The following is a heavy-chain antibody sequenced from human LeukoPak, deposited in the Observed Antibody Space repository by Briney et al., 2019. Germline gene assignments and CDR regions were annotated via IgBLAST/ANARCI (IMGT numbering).Heavy chain of an antibody. J-gene: IGHJ4*02. Sequence: SETLSLTCTVSGGSISSYYWSWIRQPPGKGLEWIGEINHSGSTNYNPSLKSRVTISVDTSKNQFSLKLSSVTAADTAVYYCARGRQGFDYWGQGTLVTVSS. V-gene: IGHV4-34*01. CDR1: GGSISSYY. CDR2: INHSGST. CDR3: ARGRQGFDY.